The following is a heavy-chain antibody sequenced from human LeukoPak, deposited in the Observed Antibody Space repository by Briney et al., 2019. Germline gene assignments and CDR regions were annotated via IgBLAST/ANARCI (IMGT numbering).Heavy chain of an antibody. CDR2: IIPIFGTA. V-gene: IGHV1-69*13. CDR3: ARGPYCSGGSCYIGYYYYGMDV. CDR1: GGTFSSYA. Sequence: ASVKVSCKASGGTFSSYAISWVRQAPGQGLEWMGGIIPIFGTANYAQKFQGRVTITADESTSTAYMELSSLRSEDTAVYYCARGPYCSGGSCYIGYYYYGMDVWGQGTTVTVSS. D-gene: IGHD2-15*01. J-gene: IGHJ6*02.